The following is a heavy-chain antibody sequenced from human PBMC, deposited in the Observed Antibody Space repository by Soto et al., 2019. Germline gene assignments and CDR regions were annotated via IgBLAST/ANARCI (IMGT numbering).Heavy chain of an antibody. V-gene: IGHV1-18*01. Sequence: ASVKVSCKASGYTFTSYGISWVRQAPGQGLEWMGWINAYNGNTKYSQKFQGRVTITRDTSASTAYMELSSLRSEDTAVYYCARGIHSYGYLWGQGTLVTVSS. CDR1: GYTFTSYG. CDR2: INAYNGNT. CDR3: ARGIHSYGYL. D-gene: IGHD5-18*01. J-gene: IGHJ5*02.